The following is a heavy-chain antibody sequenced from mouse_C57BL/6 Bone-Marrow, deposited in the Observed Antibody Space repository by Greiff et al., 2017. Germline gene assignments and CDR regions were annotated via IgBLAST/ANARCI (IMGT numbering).Heavy chain of an antibody. Sequence: VQLQQSGPELARPWASVKISCQAFYTFSRRVHFAIRDTNYWMQWVKQRPGQGLEWIGAIYPGNGDTSSNQKFKGKATLSADKSSSTAYMPLSTLTSEDSAVYYCASLSYRDYAMDYWGQGTSVTVSS. D-gene: IGHD2-3*01. J-gene: IGHJ4*01. CDR2: GQGLEWIG. CDR1: YTFSRRVH. CDR3: SEDSAVYYCASLSYRDYAMDY. V-gene: IGHV1-87*01.